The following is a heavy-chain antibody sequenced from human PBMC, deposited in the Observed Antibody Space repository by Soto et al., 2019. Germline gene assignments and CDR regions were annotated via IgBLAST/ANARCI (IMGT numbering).Heavy chain of an antibody. CDR3: AAVLARMVREPSVTLGAYYYSMDV. J-gene: IGHJ6*02. CDR2: FDPDVGGT. D-gene: IGHD3-10*01. CDR1: GHTLSESS. V-gene: IGHV1-24*01. Sequence: ASVKVSCKVSGHTLSESSIHWVRQSPGRGLEWMGGFDPDVGGTKYAQEFQGRVTLAEDTSTDTAYMDLSSLTFGDTAVYYCAAVLARMVREPSVTLGAYYYSMDVWGQGTTVTVYS.